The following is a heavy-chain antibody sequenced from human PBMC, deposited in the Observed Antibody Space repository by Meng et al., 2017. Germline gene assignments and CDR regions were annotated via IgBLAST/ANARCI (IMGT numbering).Heavy chain of an antibody. Sequence: GESLKISCAASGFTFSSYAMSWVRQAPGKGLEWVSAISGSGGSTYYADSVKGRFTISRDNSKNTLYLQMNSLRAEDTAVYYCAKSPYDFWSGYGYYYYYGMDAWGQGTTVTVSS. CDR1: GFTFSSYA. V-gene: IGHV3-23*01. CDR3: AKSPYDFWSGYGYYYYYGMDA. CDR2: ISGSGGST. D-gene: IGHD3-3*01. J-gene: IGHJ6*02.